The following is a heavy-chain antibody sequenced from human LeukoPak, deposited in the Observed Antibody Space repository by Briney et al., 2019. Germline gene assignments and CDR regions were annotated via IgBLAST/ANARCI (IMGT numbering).Heavy chain of an antibody. CDR1: GGSISSSSYY. D-gene: IGHD2-2*01. CDR2: IYYRGST. V-gene: IGHV4-39*01. Sequence: PSETLSLTCTVSGGSISSSSYYWGWIRQPPGKGLEWIGSIYYRGSTYYNPSLKSRVTISVDTSKNQFSLKLSPVTAADTAVYYCARLEVGDIVVVPAAETYYFDYWGQGTLVTVSS. CDR3: ARLEVGDIVVVPAAETYYFDY. J-gene: IGHJ4*02.